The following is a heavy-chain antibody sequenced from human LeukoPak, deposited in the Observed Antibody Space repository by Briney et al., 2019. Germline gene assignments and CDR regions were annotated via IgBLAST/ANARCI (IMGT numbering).Heavy chain of an antibody. CDR2: ISGSGDTT. J-gene: IGHJ4*02. V-gene: IGHV3-23*01. CDR3: AKDRYSYGYENYFDY. Sequence: GGTLRLSCAASGFTFSNYGMSWVRQAPGKGREWVSTISGSGDTTYYADSVKGRFTISRDNSKNTLYLQMNSLRAEDTAVYYCAKDRYSYGYENYFDYWGQGTLVTVSS. D-gene: IGHD5-18*01. CDR1: GFTFSNYG.